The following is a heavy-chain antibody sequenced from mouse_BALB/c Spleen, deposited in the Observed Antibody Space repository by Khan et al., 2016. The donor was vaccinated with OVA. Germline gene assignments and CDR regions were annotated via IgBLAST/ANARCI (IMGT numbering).Heavy chain of an antibody. CDR2: ISYSGNN. CDR3: ARVYGGDFDD. Sequence: EVQLQESGPGLVKPSQSLSLTCTVTGYSITTDYAWNWIRQFPGNKMEWMGYISYSGNNKYTPSLKSRISITRDTSKNQFFLQLKSVTTEDTARYYCARVYGGDFDDWGQGTTRTVSS. CDR1: GYSITTDYA. D-gene: IGHD1-1*01. J-gene: IGHJ2*01. V-gene: IGHV3-2*02.